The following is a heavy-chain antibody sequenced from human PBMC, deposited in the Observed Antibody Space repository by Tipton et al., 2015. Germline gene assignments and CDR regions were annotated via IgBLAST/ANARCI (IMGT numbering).Heavy chain of an antibody. CDR1: GFTFRSHA. CDR3: VRRIGGYGGADCD. J-gene: IGHJ4*02. Sequence: SLRLSCAASGFTFRSHAMSWVRQAPGKGLEWVSALSGNAGSTYYADSVKGRFTISRDNSKNPLYLQMTSLRAEDTAVYYCVRRIGGYGGADCDWGQGTLVTVSS. D-gene: IGHD3-16*01. CDR2: LSGNAGST. V-gene: IGHV3-23*01.